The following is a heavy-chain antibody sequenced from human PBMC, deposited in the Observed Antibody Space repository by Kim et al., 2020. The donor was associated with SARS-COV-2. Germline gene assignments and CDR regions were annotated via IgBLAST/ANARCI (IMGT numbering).Heavy chain of an antibody. Sequence: GGSLRLSCAASGLSVSSNYMSWVRQAPGKGLEWVSLIYSGGGTAYADSVKGRFTISRDNSTNTLYLQMNSLRDEDTAIYYCAGEIVGDVGDGLDVWGQG. D-gene: IGHD1-26*01. CDR2: IYSGGGT. J-gene: IGHJ6*02. CDR3: AGEIVGDVGDGLDV. CDR1: GLSVSSNY. V-gene: IGHV3-53*01.